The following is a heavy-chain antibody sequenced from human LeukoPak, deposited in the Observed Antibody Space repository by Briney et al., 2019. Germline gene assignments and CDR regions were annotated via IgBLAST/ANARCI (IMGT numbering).Heavy chain of an antibody. V-gene: IGHV1-18*01. J-gene: IGHJ4*02. Sequence: PGASVKVSCKASGYTFTSYGISWVRQAPGQGLEWVGWISAYNGNTNYAQKLQGRVTMTTDTSTGTAYMELRSLRSDHTAVYYCARGLSQGRDGGGDYFDYWGQGTLVTVSS. CDR3: ARGLSQGRDGGGDYFDY. CDR1: GYTFTSYG. CDR2: ISAYNGNT. D-gene: IGHD4/OR15-4a*01.